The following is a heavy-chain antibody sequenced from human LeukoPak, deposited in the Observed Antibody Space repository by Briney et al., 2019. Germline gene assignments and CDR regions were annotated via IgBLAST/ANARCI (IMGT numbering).Heavy chain of an antibody. D-gene: IGHD3-10*01. Sequence: ASVKVSCKASGYTFTGYHVHWVRQAPGQGLEWVGRINPNGGVTNYAQKFQGRVTMTRHTSITTAHMELSRLRSDDTAVYYCARDRSGILGYYYNGMDVWGQGTTVTVSS. J-gene: IGHJ6*02. CDR3: ARDRSGILGYYYNGMDV. V-gene: IGHV1-2*06. CDR1: GYTFTGYH. CDR2: INPNGGVT.